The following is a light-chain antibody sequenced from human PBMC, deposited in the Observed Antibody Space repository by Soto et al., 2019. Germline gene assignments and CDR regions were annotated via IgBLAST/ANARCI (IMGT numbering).Light chain of an antibody. CDR1: QGISSY. CDR2: AAS. Sequence: IRMTQSPSSLSASTGDRVTIPCRASQGISSYLAWYQQKPGKAPKLLIYAASTLQSGVPSRFSGSGSGTDFTLTISCLQSEDFATYYCQQYYSYPLTFGQGTRLEIK. J-gene: IGKJ5*01. CDR3: QQYYSYPLT. V-gene: IGKV1-8*01.